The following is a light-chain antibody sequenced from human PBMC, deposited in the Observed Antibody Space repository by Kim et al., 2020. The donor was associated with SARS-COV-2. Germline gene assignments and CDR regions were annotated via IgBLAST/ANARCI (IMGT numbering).Light chain of an antibody. CDR2: GVY. J-gene: IGKJ4*01. Sequence: SPGERATLSCRASQSGTNTYLAWYQHKPGQSLRLLIYGVYSRATGIPDRFSGSGSGTDFTLTISRLEPEDFAVYYCQQYGSSPLTFGGGTKVDIK. CDR3: QQYGSSPLT. CDR1: QSGTNTY. V-gene: IGKV3-20*01.